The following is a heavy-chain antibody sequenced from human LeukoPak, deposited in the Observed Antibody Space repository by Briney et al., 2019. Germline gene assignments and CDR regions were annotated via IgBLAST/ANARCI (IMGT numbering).Heavy chain of an antibody. CDR2: INPNSGGT. D-gene: IGHD3-10*01. Sequence: ASVKVSCKASEYTFTGYYMHWVRQAPGQGLEWMGWINPNSGGTNYAQKFQGRVTMTRDTSISTAYMELSRLRSDDTAVYYCARDLEMVRGVIKGLDYWGQGTLVTVSS. J-gene: IGHJ4*02. CDR1: EYTFTGYY. CDR3: ARDLEMVRGVIKGLDY. V-gene: IGHV1-2*02.